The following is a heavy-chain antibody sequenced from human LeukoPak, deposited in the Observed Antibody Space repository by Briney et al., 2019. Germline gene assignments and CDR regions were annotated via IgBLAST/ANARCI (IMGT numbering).Heavy chain of an antibody. Sequence: SETLSLTCTVSGGSISSGGYYWSWIRQPPGKGLEWIGYIYHSGSTYYNPSLKSRVTISVDRSQNQFSLKLSSVTAADTAVYYCARRPLTYSSSWYVEYWGQGTLVTVSS. V-gene: IGHV4-30-2*01. CDR1: GGSISSGGYY. J-gene: IGHJ4*02. CDR3: ARRPLTYSSSWYVEY. CDR2: IYHSGST. D-gene: IGHD6-13*01.